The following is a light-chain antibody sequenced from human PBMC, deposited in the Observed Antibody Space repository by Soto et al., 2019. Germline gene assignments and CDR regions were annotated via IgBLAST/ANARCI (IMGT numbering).Light chain of an antibody. CDR2: DAS. CDR1: QSVSSY. Sequence: EIVLTQSPATLSLSPGERATLSCRASQSVSSYLAWYQRKPGQAPRLLIYDASNRATGIPARFSGSGSGTDFTLTISSLEPEDLAVYYCQQRSNWLTFGGGTKVDIK. V-gene: IGKV3-11*01. CDR3: QQRSNWLT. J-gene: IGKJ4*01.